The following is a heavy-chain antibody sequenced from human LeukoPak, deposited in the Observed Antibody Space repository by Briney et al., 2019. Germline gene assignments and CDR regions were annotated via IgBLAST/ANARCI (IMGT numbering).Heavy chain of an antibody. Sequence: SETLSLTCTVSGGSISSGGYYWSWIRQHPGKGLEWIGYIYYSGSTYYNPSLKSRVTISVDTSKNQFSLKLSSVTAADTAVYYCARDTSGAGWFDPWGQGTLVTVSS. CDR1: GGSISSGGYY. CDR3: ARDTSGAGWFDP. D-gene: IGHD1-26*01. J-gene: IGHJ5*02. V-gene: IGHV4-31*03. CDR2: IYYSGST.